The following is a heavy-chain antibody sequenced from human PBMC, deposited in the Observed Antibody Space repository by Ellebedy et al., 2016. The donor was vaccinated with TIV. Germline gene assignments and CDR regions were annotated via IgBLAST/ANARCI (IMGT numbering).Heavy chain of an antibody. Sequence: AASVKVSCKASGYTFTSYGISWVRQAPGKGLEWMGGFDPEDGETIYAQKFQGRVTMTEDTSTDTAYMELSSLRSEDTAVYYCARGFRYGSGRWPLDHWGQGTLVTVSS. V-gene: IGHV1-24*01. CDR1: GYTFTSYG. J-gene: IGHJ4*02. CDR3: ARGFRYGSGRWPLDH. D-gene: IGHD4-23*01. CDR2: FDPEDGET.